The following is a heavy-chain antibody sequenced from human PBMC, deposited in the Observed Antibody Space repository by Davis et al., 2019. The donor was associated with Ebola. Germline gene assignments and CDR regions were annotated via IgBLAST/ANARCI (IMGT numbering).Heavy chain of an antibody. D-gene: IGHD5/OR15-5a*01. Sequence: MPSETLSLTCGVYDGSFSVYYWSWIRQPPGKGLEWLGYISNSGGRNINPNLKSRLTMSLDTSNNQFSLKLSSVTAADTAVYYCARHDRLHLDYWGQGTLVTVSS. CDR2: ISNSGGR. J-gene: IGHJ4*02. CDR3: ARHDRLHLDY. V-gene: IGHV4-59*08. CDR1: DGSFSVYY.